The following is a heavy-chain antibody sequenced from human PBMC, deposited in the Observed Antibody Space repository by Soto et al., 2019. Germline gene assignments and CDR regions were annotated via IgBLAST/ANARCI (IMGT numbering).Heavy chain of an antibody. D-gene: IGHD3-22*01. CDR1: GFIFSSYA. CDR2: IGGSGVGT. J-gene: IGHJ4*02. Sequence: VQLLESGGGLVQPGGSLRLSCAGSGFIFSSYAMSWVRQAPGKGLEWVSSIGGSGVGTYYADSVKGRFTISRDNSKNTLYLQMNSLRAEDTAVYYCAMGMILLGYFDYWGQGTLVTVSS. CDR3: AMGMILLGYFDY. V-gene: IGHV3-23*01.